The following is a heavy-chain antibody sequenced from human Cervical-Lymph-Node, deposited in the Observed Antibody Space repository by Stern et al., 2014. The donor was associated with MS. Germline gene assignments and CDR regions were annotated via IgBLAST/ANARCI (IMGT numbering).Heavy chain of an antibody. CDR2: IYDSGST. D-gene: IGHD2-8*01. Sequence: QLQLQESGPGLVKPSETLSLTCTVSGGSISSYYWSWIRQPPGKGLEWIGYIYDSGSTNYTPSLKSRVTISVDTSKNQFSLKLSSVTAADTAVYYCASRNGDYWGQGTLVTVSS. J-gene: IGHJ4*02. CDR3: ASRNGDY. CDR1: GGSISSYY. V-gene: IGHV4-59*01.